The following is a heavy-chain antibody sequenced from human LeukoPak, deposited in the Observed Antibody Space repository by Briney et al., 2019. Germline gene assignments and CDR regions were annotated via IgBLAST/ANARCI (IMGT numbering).Heavy chain of an antibody. CDR3: ARGAQEKIAVAAKGGFDY. CDR2: ISSSGSTI. V-gene: IGHV3-48*03. D-gene: IGHD6-19*01. CDR1: GFTFSTYE. Sequence: GGSLRLSCAASGFTFSTYEMSWVRQAPGKGLEWVSYISSSGSTIYYADSVKGRFTISRDNAKNSLYLQMNSLRAEDTAVYYCARGAQEKIAVAAKGGFDYWGQGTLVTVSS. J-gene: IGHJ4*02.